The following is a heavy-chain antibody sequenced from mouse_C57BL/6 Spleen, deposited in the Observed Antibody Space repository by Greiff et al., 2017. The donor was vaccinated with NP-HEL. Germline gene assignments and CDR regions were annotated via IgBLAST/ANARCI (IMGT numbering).Heavy chain of an antibody. CDR1: GYTFTSYG. CDR3: ARDGYYYGTNYAMDY. CDR2: IYPRSGNT. D-gene: IGHD1-1*01. V-gene: IGHV1-81*01. Sequence: QVQLKESGAELARPGASVKLSCKASGYTFTSYGISWVKQRTGQGLEWIGEIYPRSGNTYYNEKFKGKATLTADKSSSTAYMELRSLTSEDSAVYFCARDGYYYGTNYAMDYWGQGTSVTVSS. J-gene: IGHJ4*01.